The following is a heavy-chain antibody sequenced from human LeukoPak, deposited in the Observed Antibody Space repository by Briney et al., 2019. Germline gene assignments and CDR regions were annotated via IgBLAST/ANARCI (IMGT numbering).Heavy chain of an antibody. CDR1: GGSFSGYY. CDR3: ARHNAFEYSSSPAVDYYYYYYMDV. Sequence: SETLSLTCAVYGGSFSGYYWSWIRQPPGKGLEWIGEINHSGSTKYNPSLKSRVTISVDTSKNQFSLKLSSVTAADTALYYCARHNAFEYSSSPAVDYYYYYYMDVWGKGTTVTVSS. V-gene: IGHV4-34*01. D-gene: IGHD6-6*01. CDR2: INHSGST. J-gene: IGHJ6*03.